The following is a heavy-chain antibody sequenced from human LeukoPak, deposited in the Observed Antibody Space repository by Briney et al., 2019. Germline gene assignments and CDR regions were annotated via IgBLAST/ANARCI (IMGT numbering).Heavy chain of an antibody. J-gene: IGHJ6*03. Sequence: SETLSLTCAVYGGSFSGYYWSWIRQPAGKGLEWIGRIYTSGSTNYNPSLKSRVTMSVDTSKNQFSLKLSSVTAADTAVYYCARGHPQIVVVPAHLYYYMDVWGKGTTVTVSS. CDR1: GGSFSGYY. CDR2: IYTSGST. CDR3: ARGHPQIVVVPAHLYYYMDV. D-gene: IGHD2-2*01. V-gene: IGHV4-59*10.